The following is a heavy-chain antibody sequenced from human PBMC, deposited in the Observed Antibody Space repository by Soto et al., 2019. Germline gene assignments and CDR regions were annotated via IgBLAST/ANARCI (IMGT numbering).Heavy chain of an antibody. V-gene: IGHV4-59*01. CDR3: VYSSGWYLAYFDY. CDR1: GGSTSNYY. CDR2: FYSSGST. J-gene: IGHJ4*02. D-gene: IGHD6-19*01. Sequence: SETLSLTCTVSGGSTSNYYWSWIRQPPGKRLEWIGYFYSSGSTNYNPSLKSRVTISVDTSKNQSSLKLSSVTAADTAVYYCVYSSGWYLAYFDYWGPGTLVTVSS.